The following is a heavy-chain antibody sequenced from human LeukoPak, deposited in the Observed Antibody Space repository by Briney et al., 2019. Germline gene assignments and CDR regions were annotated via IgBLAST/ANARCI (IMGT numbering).Heavy chain of an antibody. J-gene: IGHJ4*02. Sequence: ASVKVSCKASGGTVRRFGISWVRQAPGQGLEWMGWINPNSGGTNYAQKFQGRVTMTRDTSISTAYMELSRLRSDDTAVYYCASSRSYDFWRFDYWGQGTPVTVSS. D-gene: IGHD3-3*01. CDR1: GGTVRRFG. CDR3: ASSRSYDFWRFDY. V-gene: IGHV1-2*02. CDR2: INPNSGGT.